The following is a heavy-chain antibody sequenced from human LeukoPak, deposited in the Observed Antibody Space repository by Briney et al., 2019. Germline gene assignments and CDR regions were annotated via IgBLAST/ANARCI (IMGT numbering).Heavy chain of an antibody. J-gene: IGHJ5*02. CDR3: ARQDIVVVPAAQITYNWFDP. Sequence: SETLSLTCAVYGGSFSGYYWSWIRQPPGKGLEWIGSIYYSGSTYYNPSLKSRVTISVDTSKNQFSLKLSSVTAADTAVYYCARQDIVVVPAAQITYNWFDPWGQGTLVTVSA. CDR2: IYYSGST. CDR1: GGSFSGYY. V-gene: IGHV4-34*01. D-gene: IGHD2-2*01.